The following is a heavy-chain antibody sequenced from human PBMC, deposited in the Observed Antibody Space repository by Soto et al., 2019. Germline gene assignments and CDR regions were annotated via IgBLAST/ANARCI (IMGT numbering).Heavy chain of an antibody. D-gene: IGHD1-26*01. CDR3: ARVGASGSYHDAFDI. J-gene: IGHJ3*02. CDR1: GYTFTSYG. V-gene: IGHV1-18*01. CDR2: ISAYNGNT. Sequence: GASVKVSCKASGYTFTSYGISWVRQAPGQGLEWMGWISAYNGNTNYAQKLQGRVTMTTDTSTSTAYMELRSLRSDDTAVYYCARVGASGSYHDAFDIWGQGTMVTVSS.